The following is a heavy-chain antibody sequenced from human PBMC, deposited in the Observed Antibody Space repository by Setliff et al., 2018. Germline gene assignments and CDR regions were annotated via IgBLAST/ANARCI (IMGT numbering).Heavy chain of an antibody. CDR1: GFTFSTYW. V-gene: IGHV3-7*03. Sequence: GGSLRLSCAASGFTFSTYWMTWVRQAPGKGLEWVANMKHDGGEKYYVDSVKGRFTISRDNAKNSLYLQMNNLRAEDTAVYFCARDSTWYWYFDLWGRGTLVTVSS. CDR3: ARDSTWYWYFDL. CDR2: MKHDGGEK. J-gene: IGHJ2*01. D-gene: IGHD3-16*01.